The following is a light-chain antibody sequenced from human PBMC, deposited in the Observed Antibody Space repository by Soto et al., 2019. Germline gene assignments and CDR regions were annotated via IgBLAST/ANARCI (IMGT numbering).Light chain of an antibody. Sequence: EIVLTQSPATLSLSPGERVTLSCGASQSLTNNFLGWYQQRPGLAPKLLIFDVSTRATGIPDRFSGSGSGTDFTLTISRLEPEDFAVYYCQRFDNSPTFGGGTKVEFK. CDR2: DVS. CDR1: QSLTNNF. V-gene: IGKV3D-20*01. CDR3: QRFDNSPT. J-gene: IGKJ4*01.